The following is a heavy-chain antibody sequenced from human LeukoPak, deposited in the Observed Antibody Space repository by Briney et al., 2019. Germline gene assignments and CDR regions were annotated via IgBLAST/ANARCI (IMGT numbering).Heavy chain of an antibody. Sequence: PSETLSLTCTVSGGSISSSSYYWGWIRQPPGKGLEWIGSIYYSGSTYYNPSLKSRVTISVDTSKNQFSLKLSSVTAADTAVYSCPSLDYDSSGYYSCFASWGKGTLVTVSS. J-gene: IGHJ4*02. CDR2: IYYSGST. V-gene: IGHV4-39*01. CDR1: GGSISSSSYY. D-gene: IGHD3-22*01. CDR3: PSLDYDSSGYYSCFAS.